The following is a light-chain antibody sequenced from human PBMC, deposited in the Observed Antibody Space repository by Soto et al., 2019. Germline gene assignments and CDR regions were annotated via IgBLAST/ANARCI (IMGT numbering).Light chain of an antibody. CDR3: QQYNSYLWT. Sequence: IQLTQSPSSLSASVGDRVTITCRASQGISTLLAWYQQKPGKAPKVLIYESSLLQSGVPSRFSGSGSGTEFTLTISSLQPDDFATYYCQQYNSYLWTFGQGTKVDNK. V-gene: IGKV1-9*01. CDR2: ESS. J-gene: IGKJ1*01. CDR1: QGISTL.